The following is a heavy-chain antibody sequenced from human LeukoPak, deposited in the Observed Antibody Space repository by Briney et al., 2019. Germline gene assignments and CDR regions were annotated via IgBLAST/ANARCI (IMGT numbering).Heavy chain of an antibody. D-gene: IGHD2-21*02. V-gene: IGHV3-21*04. J-gene: IGHJ4*02. Sequence: GGSLRLSCAASGFTFSSYSMNWVRQAPGKGLEWVSSISSSSSYIYYADSVKGRFTISRDNSKNTLYLQMNSLRAEDTAVYYCAKNPPPYCGGDCYSFDYWGQGTLVTVSS. CDR3: AKNPPPYCGGDCYSFDY. CDR1: GFTFSSYS. CDR2: ISSSSSYI.